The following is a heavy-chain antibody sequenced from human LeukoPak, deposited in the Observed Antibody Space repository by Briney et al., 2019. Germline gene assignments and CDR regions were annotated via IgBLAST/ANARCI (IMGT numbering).Heavy chain of an antibody. Sequence: ASVKVSCKASGYTFTSYDTNWVRQATGQGLEWMGWMNPNSGNTGYAQKFQGRVTMTRDTSINTADMELSRLRSDDTAVYYCARQNYVWGSYRPDDAFDIWGQGTMVTVSS. CDR1: GYTFTSYD. J-gene: IGHJ3*02. CDR3: ARQNYVWGSYRPDDAFDI. D-gene: IGHD3-16*02. V-gene: IGHV1-8*01. CDR2: MNPNSGNT.